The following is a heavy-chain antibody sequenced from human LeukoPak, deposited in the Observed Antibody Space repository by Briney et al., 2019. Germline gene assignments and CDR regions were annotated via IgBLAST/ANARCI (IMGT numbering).Heavy chain of an antibody. CDR1: GFIVGSKY. J-gene: IGHJ4*02. D-gene: IGHD3-9*01. V-gene: IGHV3-53*01. Sequence: GGSPRLSCAATGFIVGSKYMSWVRQAPGKGLEWVSVIYSGGSTYYADSVEGRFTISRDNSKNTVYLQMNSLRAEDTAVYYCASLPGYNILTGYYGRGDYWGQGTLVTVSS. CDR2: IYSGGST. CDR3: ASLPGYNILTGYYGRGDY.